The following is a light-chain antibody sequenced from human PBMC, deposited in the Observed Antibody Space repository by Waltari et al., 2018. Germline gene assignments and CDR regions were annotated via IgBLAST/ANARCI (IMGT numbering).Light chain of an antibody. J-gene: IGKJ2*01. CDR3: QQYSSYYT. V-gene: IGKV1-5*03. CDR1: QSISSW. CDR2: KSS. Sequence: TCRASQSISSWLAWYQQKPGKAPNLLIYKSSTLESGVPSRFSGSGSGTEFTLTISSLQPDDFATYYCQQYSSYYTFGQGTKLEIK.